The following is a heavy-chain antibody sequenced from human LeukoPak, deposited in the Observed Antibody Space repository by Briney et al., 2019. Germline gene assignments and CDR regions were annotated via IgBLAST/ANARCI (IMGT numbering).Heavy chain of an antibody. CDR3: ARDDGHKYCSSTSCPRGAFDI. D-gene: IGHD2-2*01. J-gene: IGHJ3*02. Sequence: GGSLRLSCAASGFTFSSYSMNWVRQAPGKGLEWVSYISSSSSTIYYADSVKGRFTISRDNSKNTLYLQMNSLRAEDMAVYYCARDDGHKYCSSTSCPRGAFDIWGQGTMVTVSS. CDR1: GFTFSSYS. CDR2: ISSSSSTI. V-gene: IGHV3-48*01.